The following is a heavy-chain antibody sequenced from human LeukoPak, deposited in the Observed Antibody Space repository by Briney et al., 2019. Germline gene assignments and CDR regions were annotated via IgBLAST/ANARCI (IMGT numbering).Heavy chain of an antibody. CDR2: ISPKSGHA. Sequence: ASVKVSCKASGGTFSSYAISWVRQAPGQGLEWMGWISPKSGHANYAQKFRGRVTMTTDTATTTAYMELGSLRSDDTAVYYCARDRGVEGADTFDYWGQGTLSPSPQ. CDR1: GGTFSSYA. V-gene: IGHV1-18*01. CDR3: ARDRGVEGADTFDY. J-gene: IGHJ4*02. D-gene: IGHD1-26*01.